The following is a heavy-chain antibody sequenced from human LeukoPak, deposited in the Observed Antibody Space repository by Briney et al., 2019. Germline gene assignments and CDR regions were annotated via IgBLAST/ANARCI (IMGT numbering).Heavy chain of an antibody. D-gene: IGHD3-22*01. J-gene: IGHJ4*02. CDR1: GVSFSGYY. Sequence: PSETLSLTCAVYGVSFSGYYWSWIRQPPGKGLEWIGEINHSGSTNYNPSLKSRVTISADTSKNQFSLKLSSVTAADTAVYYCARAYYYDSSGSNLFDYWGQGTLVTVSS. CDR3: ARAYYYDSSGSNLFDY. CDR2: INHSGST. V-gene: IGHV4-34*01.